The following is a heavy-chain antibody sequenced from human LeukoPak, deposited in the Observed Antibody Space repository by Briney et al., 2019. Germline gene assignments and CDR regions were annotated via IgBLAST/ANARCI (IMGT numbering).Heavy chain of an antibody. CDR2: ISSSSAYI. CDR1: GFPFNPYG. CDR3: ATPKGHSCSETDCFFDR. Sequence: GGSLRLSCAASGFPFNPYGIHWLRQAPGKGLEWVSSISSSSAYIFYADSVKGRFTISRSNADNSLYLQMNSLRAEDTAVYLCATPKGHSCSETDCFFDRWGQGTLVTVSS. J-gene: IGHJ4*03. V-gene: IGHV3-21*01. D-gene: IGHD2-15*01.